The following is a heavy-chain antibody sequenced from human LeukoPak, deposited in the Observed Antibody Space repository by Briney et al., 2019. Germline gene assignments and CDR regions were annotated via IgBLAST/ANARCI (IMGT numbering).Heavy chain of an antibody. CDR3: AKDRDYSSGWYGY. J-gene: IGHJ4*02. Sequence: PGGSLRLSCAASGFTFSSYGMSWVRQAPGKGLEWVPAISGSGGSTYYADSVKGRFTISRDNSKNTLYLQMNSLRAEDTAVYYCAKDRDYSSGWYGYWGQGTLVTVSS. V-gene: IGHV3-23*01. CDR2: ISGSGGST. D-gene: IGHD6-19*01. CDR1: GFTFSSYG.